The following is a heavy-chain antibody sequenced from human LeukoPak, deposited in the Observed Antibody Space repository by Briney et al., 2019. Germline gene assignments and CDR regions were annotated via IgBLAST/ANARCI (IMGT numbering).Heavy chain of an antibody. J-gene: IGHJ4*02. V-gene: IGHV4-39*01. CDR3: AKSGGYGLIDS. D-gene: IGHD1-26*01. CDR1: GASISGSGYY. CDR2: IYSSGST. Sequence: SETLSLTCTVSGASISGSGYYWGWIRQPPGKGLEWIGSIYSSGSTSYNASLQSRVTISIETSKNKSSLRLKTVTAADTAMYYCAKSGGYGLIDSKGRGTLVTASS.